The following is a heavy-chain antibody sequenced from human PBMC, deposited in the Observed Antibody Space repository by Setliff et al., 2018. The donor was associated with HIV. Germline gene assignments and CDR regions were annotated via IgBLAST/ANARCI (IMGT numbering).Heavy chain of an antibody. V-gene: IGHV4-34*01. CDR2: INHRGTT. Sequence: SETLSLTCAVYGASFSGYYWSWVRQPPGKGLEWIGEINHRGTTNYNPSLKSRVTMSVDTSKNQFSLKLSSVTAADTAVYYCAREDYYYYGMDVWGQGTMVTVSS. CDR1: GASFSGYY. J-gene: IGHJ6*02. CDR3: AREDYYYYGMDV.